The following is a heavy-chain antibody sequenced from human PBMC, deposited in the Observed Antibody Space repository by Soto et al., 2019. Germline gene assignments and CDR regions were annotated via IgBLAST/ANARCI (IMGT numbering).Heavy chain of an antibody. CDR3: ARSHSYYDFWSGYQSPNYFDY. Sequence: ASVKVSCKASGYTFTSYGISWVRQAPGQGXEWMGWISAYNGNTNYAQKLQGRVTMTTDTSTSTAYMELRSLRSDDTAVYYCARSHSYYDFWSGYQSPNYFDYWGQGTLVTVSS. CDR1: GYTFTSYG. CDR2: ISAYNGNT. V-gene: IGHV1-18*01. D-gene: IGHD3-3*01. J-gene: IGHJ4*02.